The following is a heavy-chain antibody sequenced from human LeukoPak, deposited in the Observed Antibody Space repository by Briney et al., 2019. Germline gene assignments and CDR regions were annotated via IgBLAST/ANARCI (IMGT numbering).Heavy chain of an antibody. CDR1: GVSISSSYSY. Sequence: SETLSLTCTVSGVSISSSYSYWGWIRQPPGKGLEWIGEIYHSGSTNYNPSLKSRVTISVDKSKNQFSLKLSSVTAADTAVYYCARVKGVLLWFGELLYPNYFDYWGQGTLVTVSS. D-gene: IGHD3-10*01. CDR2: IYHSGST. J-gene: IGHJ4*02. V-gene: IGHV4-39*07. CDR3: ARVKGVLLWFGELLYPNYFDY.